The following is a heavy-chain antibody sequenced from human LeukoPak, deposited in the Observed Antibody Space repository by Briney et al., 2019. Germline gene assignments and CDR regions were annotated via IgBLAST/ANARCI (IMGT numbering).Heavy chain of an antibody. Sequence: PGGSLRLSCAASGFTFSSYAMSWVPHAPGRGLEWVSAISGRGGSTYYADSVKGRFTISRDNSKNTLYLQMNSLRAEDTAVYYCARGITMIVVDYWGQGTLVTVSS. J-gene: IGHJ4*02. CDR1: GFTFSSYA. D-gene: IGHD3-22*01. V-gene: IGHV3-23*01. CDR3: ARGITMIVVDY. CDR2: ISGRGGST.